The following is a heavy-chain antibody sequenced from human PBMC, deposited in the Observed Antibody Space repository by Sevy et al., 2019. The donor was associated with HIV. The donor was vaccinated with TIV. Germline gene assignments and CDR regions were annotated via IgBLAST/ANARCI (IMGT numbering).Heavy chain of an antibody. J-gene: IGHJ4*02. D-gene: IGHD3-22*01. V-gene: IGHV1-18*01. Sequence: ASVKVSCKASGYTFTSYGISWVRQAPGQGLEWMGWISAYNGNTNYAQKLQGRVTMTTDTSTRTAYMELRSLRSDDTAVYYCARGHYYDSSGYAPYFAYWGQGTLVTVSS. CDR1: GYTFTSYG. CDR2: ISAYNGNT. CDR3: ARGHYYDSSGYAPYFAY.